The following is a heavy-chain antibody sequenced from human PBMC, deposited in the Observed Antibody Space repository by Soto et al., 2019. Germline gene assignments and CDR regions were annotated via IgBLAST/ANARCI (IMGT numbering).Heavy chain of an antibody. V-gene: IGHV4-31*03. Sequence: SETLSLTCTVSGGSISSGGYYWSWIRQHPGKGLEWIGYIYYSGSTYYNPSLKSRVTISVDTSKNQFSLKLSSVTAADTAVYYCARCGVDGRSWSTPFDYWGQGTLVTVSS. CDR3: ARCGVDGRSWSTPFDY. CDR1: GGSISSGGYY. CDR2: IYYSGST. D-gene: IGHD6-13*01. J-gene: IGHJ4*02.